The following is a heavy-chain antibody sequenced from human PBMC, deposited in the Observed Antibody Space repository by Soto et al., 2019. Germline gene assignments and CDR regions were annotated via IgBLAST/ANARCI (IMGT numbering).Heavy chain of an antibody. V-gene: IGHV4-61*01. J-gene: IGHJ4*02. CDR3: ASLDYYDSSGYKTSPLFDY. CDR1: GGSFSSGSYY. CDR2: IYYSGST. D-gene: IGHD3-22*01. Sequence: SETLSLTGTVSGGSFSSGSYYWSWILQPPGKGLEWIGYIYYSGSTNYNPSLKSRVTISVDTSKNQFSLKLSPVTAADTAVYYCASLDYYDSSGYKTSPLFDYWGQGTLVTVSS.